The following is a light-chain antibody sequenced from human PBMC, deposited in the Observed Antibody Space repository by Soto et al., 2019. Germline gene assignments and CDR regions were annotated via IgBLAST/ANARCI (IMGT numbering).Light chain of an antibody. J-gene: IGLJ3*02. CDR1: SSNIGAGFD. CDR2: ATN. V-gene: IGLV1-40*01. CDR3: QSYDKSLSGWV. Sequence: CPGSSSNIGAGFDVHWYMQLPGTAPKLLIYATNNRPSGVPDRFSGSKSGTSASLVITGLQAEDEADYYCQSYDKSLSGWVFGGGTKLTVL.